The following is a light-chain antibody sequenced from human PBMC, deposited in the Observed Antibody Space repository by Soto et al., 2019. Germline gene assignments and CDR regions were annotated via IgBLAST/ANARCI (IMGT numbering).Light chain of an antibody. J-gene: IGLJ3*02. Sequence: LTQPASVSGSPGQSITISCTGTSGDIGGYNSVSWYQQHPGKAPKLLIYEVVKRPSGVSNRFSGSKSGNTASLTISGLQADDEADYYCSSFTSSSTWVFGGGTKLTVL. CDR2: EVV. CDR3: SSFTSSSTWV. CDR1: SGDIGGYNS. V-gene: IGLV2-14*01.